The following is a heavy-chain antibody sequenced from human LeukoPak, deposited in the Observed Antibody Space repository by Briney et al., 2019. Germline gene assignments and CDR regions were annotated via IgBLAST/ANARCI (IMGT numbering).Heavy chain of an antibody. CDR3: AKVWLGHGDLYDY. Sequence: PGGSLRLSCAASGFTFSSYAMSWVRQAPGKGLEWVSAISGSGGSTYYADSVRGRFTISRDNTKNSLYLQMTSLRAEDTAVYYCAKVWLGHGDLYDYWGQGTLVTVSS. V-gene: IGHV3-23*01. CDR1: GFTFSSYA. CDR2: ISGSGGST. D-gene: IGHD4-17*01. J-gene: IGHJ4*02.